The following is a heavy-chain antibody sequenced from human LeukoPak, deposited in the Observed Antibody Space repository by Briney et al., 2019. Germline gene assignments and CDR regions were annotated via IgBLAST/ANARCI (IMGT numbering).Heavy chain of an antibody. V-gene: IGHV3-7*03. CDR1: GFTFSSYW. Sequence: GGSLRLSCAASGFTFSSYWMNWARQAPGKGLEWVASINHNGNVNYYVDSVKGRFAISRNNAKNSLYLQMSNLRAEDTAVYFCARGGGLDVWGQGATVTVSS. D-gene: IGHD3-16*01. CDR3: ARGGGLDV. CDR2: INHNGNVN. J-gene: IGHJ6*02.